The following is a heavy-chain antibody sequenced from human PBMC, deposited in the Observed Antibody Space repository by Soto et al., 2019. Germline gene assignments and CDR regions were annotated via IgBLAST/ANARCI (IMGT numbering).Heavy chain of an antibody. V-gene: IGHV3-15*01. CDR2: IKSRSDGGTP. CDR1: GFTLSNAW. D-gene: IGHD3-3*01. J-gene: IGHJ4*02. CDR3: TTDTRRISVFGVPWDS. Sequence: EVQLEESGGGPVEPGGSLRLSCAASGFTLSNAWMNWVRHTPGRGLEWVGRIKSRSDGGTPDYSAPVKGRFTISRDDSLNTVYLQMNSLTAEDTGVYYCTTDTRRISVFGVPWDSWGQGTLVTVSS.